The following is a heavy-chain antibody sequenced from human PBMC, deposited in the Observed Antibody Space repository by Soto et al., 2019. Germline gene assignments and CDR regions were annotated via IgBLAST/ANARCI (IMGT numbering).Heavy chain of an antibody. V-gene: IGHV1-46*01. Sequence: ASVKVSCKASGYSLTSYYIHWVRQAPGQGLEWMGWINPFDGSRMFAQSFQGRVTMTRDTSTSTVYMEVSSLRSEDTAVYFCARGVKYGAYSRWFDPWGQGTLVTVSS. D-gene: IGHD4-17*01. CDR1: GYSLTSYY. J-gene: IGHJ5*02. CDR3: ARGVKYGAYSRWFDP. CDR2: INPFDGSR.